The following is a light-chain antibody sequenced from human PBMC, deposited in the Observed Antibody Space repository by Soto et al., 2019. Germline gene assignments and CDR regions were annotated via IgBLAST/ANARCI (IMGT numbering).Light chain of an antibody. V-gene: IGLV1-47*02. CDR2: DDN. CDR1: SSNIGVNY. CDR3: QSYDNNVSGWV. Sequence: QPVLTQAPSASGTPGQRVTISCSGSSSNIGVNYVYWYQQVPGTAPKLLVFDDNQRPSGVPDRFSDSKSGTSAFLAISGLRADDEADYYCQSYDNNVSGWVFGGGTKLTVL. J-gene: IGLJ2*01.